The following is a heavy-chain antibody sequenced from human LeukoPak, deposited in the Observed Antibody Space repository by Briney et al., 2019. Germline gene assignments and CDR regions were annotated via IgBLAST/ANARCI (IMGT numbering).Heavy chain of an antibody. D-gene: IGHD6-19*01. CDR1: GFAFSNLA. CDR2: ISGTGGTT. J-gene: IGHJ4*02. CDR3: ATEGFGSGWSLANYFDH. Sequence: GGPLTLSCAASGFAFSNLAMSWVRQAPGKGLEWVATISGTGGTTFYADPVKGRFTISSESSNSTVFLQMNSLRAEDTAVYFCATEGFGSGWSLANYFDHWGQGTLVTVSS. V-gene: IGHV3-23*01.